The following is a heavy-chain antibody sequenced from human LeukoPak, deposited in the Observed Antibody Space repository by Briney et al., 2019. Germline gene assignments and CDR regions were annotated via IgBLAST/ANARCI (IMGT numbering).Heavy chain of an antibody. V-gene: IGHV3-48*02. CDR2: ITGSSSHI. CDR3: TRDPLALDY. J-gene: IGHJ4*02. CDR1: GFTFSTYS. Sequence: GGSLRLSCAASGFTFSTYSMNWVRQATGKGLEWVSYITGSSSHIYYADSVKGRFTISRDNAKNSLYLQMNSLRDEDTAVFYGTRDPLALDYWGQGTLVTVSS.